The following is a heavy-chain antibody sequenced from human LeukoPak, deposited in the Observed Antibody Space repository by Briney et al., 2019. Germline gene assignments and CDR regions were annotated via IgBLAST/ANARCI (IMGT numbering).Heavy chain of an antibody. Sequence: SETLSLACPVSGGSISSYYCSCIRQPPGGGLEWIGYIYYSGSTNYNPSLKSRVTISVDTSKNQFSLQLGSVTAADTAVYYCARALLSRDGYGCDYWGQGTLVTVSS. CDR3: ARALLSRDGYGCDY. J-gene: IGHJ4*02. V-gene: IGHV4-59*01. CDR1: GGSISSYY. D-gene: IGHD5-24*01. CDR2: IYYSGST.